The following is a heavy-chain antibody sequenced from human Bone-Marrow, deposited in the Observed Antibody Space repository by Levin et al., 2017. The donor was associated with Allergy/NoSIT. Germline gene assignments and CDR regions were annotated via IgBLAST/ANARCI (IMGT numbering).Heavy chain of an antibody. Sequence: SLKISCAASGFTFDDFAMHWVRQVPEKGLEWVSGINWNSNTIDYADSVKGRFTISRDNAKNSLYLQMNSLRPEDTAFYYCAKVPYSFGGSYYFHHWGRGTLVTVSS. CDR2: INWNSNTI. CDR1: GFTFDDFA. CDR3: AKVPYSFGGSYYFHH. V-gene: IGHV3-9*01. D-gene: IGHD3-16*01. J-gene: IGHJ1*01.